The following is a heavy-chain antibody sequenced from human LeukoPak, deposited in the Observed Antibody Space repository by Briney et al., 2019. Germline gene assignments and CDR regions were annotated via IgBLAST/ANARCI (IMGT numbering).Heavy chain of an antibody. Sequence: GRSLRLSCAASGFTFDDYAMHWVRQAPGKGLEWVSGISWNSGSIGYADSVKGRFIISRDNSKSTLYLQLSSLRAEDTAVYYCAKAMSTDHYDSRGFYRVDFDSWGQGTLVTVSS. J-gene: IGHJ4*02. CDR1: GFTFDDYA. CDR3: AKAMSTDHYDSRGFYRVDFDS. CDR2: ISWNSGSI. V-gene: IGHV3-9*01. D-gene: IGHD3-22*01.